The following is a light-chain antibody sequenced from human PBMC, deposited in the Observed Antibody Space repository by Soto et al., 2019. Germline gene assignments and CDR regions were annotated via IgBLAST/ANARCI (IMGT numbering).Light chain of an antibody. Sequence: QSVLTQPASVSGSPGQSITISCTGTSSEIDAYNFVSWYQQHPGKAPKLMLYDVNIRPSGVSNRFSGSKSGNTASLTISGLQAEDEADYYCTSWTTSTTMIFGGGTKVTVL. CDR3: TSWTTSTTMI. CDR1: SSEIDAYNF. CDR2: DVN. V-gene: IGLV2-14*03. J-gene: IGLJ2*01.